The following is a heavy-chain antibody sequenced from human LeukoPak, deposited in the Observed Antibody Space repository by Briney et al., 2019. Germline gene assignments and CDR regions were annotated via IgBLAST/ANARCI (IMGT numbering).Heavy chain of an antibody. CDR2: IYYSGTT. CDR1: GGSISSYY. CDR3: ARGVYIAAAQYGY. Sequence: PSETLSLTCTASGGSISSYYWSWIRQPPGKGLEWIGYIYYSGTTNYNPSLKGRVTISVDTSKNQFSLKLSSVTAADTAVYYCARGVYIAAAQYGYWGQGTLVTVSS. V-gene: IGHV4-59*01. D-gene: IGHD6-13*01. J-gene: IGHJ4*02.